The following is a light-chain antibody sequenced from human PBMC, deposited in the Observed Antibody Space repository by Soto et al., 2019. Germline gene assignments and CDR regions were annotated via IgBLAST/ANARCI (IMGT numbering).Light chain of an antibody. CDR1: QAISSY. Sequence: GDRVTITCRASQAISSYLAWYQQKPGKPPKLLIYGASTLQSDVPSRFSGSGSGTEFTLTISSLQSEDFAVYFCQQFHSWPLTFGGGTKVDIK. CDR3: QQFHSWPLT. J-gene: IGKJ4*01. CDR2: GAS. V-gene: IGKV1-9*01.